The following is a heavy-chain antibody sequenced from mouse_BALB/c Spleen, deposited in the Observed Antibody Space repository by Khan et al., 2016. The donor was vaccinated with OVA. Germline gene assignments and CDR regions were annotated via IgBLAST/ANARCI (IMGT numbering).Heavy chain of an antibody. CDR3: ASPAYDGYYDY. CDR2: ISTYSGNT. D-gene: IGHD2-3*01. J-gene: IGHJ2*01. Sequence: QIQLVQSGPELVRPGVSVKISCKGSGYTFTDYAIHWVKQSHAKSLEWVGLISTYSGNTNYNQKFKGKATMTVDKSSSTAYMELARLTSEDSAIYYCASPAYDGYYDYWGQGTTLTVSS. V-gene: IGHV1S137*01. CDR1: GYTFTDYA.